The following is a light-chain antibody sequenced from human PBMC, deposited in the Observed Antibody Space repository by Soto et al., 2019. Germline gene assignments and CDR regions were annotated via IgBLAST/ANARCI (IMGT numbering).Light chain of an antibody. J-gene: IGKJ1*01. V-gene: IGKV3D-20*02. CDR1: QSVGSSY. Sequence: TQSPASLSLSPGQRATLSCRASQSVGSSYLVWYQQKPGQAPRLLIYGASSRATGIPDRFSGSGSGTDFTLTISSLEPEDFAVYYCQQRNSWARTFGEGTKVDIK. CDR3: QQRNSWART. CDR2: GAS.